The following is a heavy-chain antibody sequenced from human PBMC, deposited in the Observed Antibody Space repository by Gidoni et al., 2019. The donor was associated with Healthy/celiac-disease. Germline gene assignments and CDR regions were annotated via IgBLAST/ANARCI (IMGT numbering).Heavy chain of an antibody. CDR3: AKDGGRDGYNPPYGY. D-gene: IGHD5-12*01. CDR2: ISYDGSNK. Sequence: QVQLVESGGGVVQPGRSLRLSCAASGFTFSSYGMHWVRQAPGKGLEWVAVISYDGSNKYYADSVKGRFTISRDNSKNTLYLQMNSLRAEDTAVYYCAKDGGRDGYNPPYGYWGQGTLVTVSS. V-gene: IGHV3-30*18. J-gene: IGHJ4*02. CDR1: GFTFSSYG.